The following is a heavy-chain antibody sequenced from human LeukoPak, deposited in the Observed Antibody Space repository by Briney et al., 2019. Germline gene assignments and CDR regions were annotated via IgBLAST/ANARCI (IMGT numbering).Heavy chain of an antibody. D-gene: IGHD2-15*01. Sequence: SETLSLTCAVSGGSISSGSYSWSWIRQPPGKGLEWIGYIYPRGSTYYNPSLKSRVILSLDKSANQFSLNLSSVTAADTAVYYCARDRCSGGSCYSPEVYYYYGMDVWGQGTTVTVSS. J-gene: IGHJ6*02. CDR2: IYPRGST. CDR1: GGSISSGSYS. V-gene: IGHV4-30-2*01. CDR3: ARDRCSGGSCYSPEVYYYYGMDV.